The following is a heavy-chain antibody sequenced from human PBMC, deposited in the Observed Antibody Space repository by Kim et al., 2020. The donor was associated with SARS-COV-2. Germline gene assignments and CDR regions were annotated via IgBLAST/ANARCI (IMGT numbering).Heavy chain of an antibody. CDR1: GFTFSNSW. Sequence: GGSLRLSCAASGFTFSNSWMSWVRQAPGKGPEWVARIKSETGGGAKDYAAPVKGRISIARAESKNTLYLQMNSLKTEDTAVYYCTTDVAVSGPRFYCGQGTLVTASS. CDR3: TTDVAVSGPRFY. V-gene: IGHV3-15*01. J-gene: IGHJ4*02. D-gene: IGHD6-19*01. CDR2: IKSETGGGAK.